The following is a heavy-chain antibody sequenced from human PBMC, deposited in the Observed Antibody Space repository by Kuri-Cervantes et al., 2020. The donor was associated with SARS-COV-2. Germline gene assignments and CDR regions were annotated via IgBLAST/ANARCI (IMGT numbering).Heavy chain of an antibody. CDR3: ARDSDYDSSGLHDY. CDR2: ISGSGGST. CDR1: GFTFSSYA. V-gene: IGHV3-23*01. Sequence: GESLKISCAASGFTFSSYAMSWVRQAPGKGLEWVSAISGSGGSTYYADSVKGRFTISRDNSKNTLYLQMNSLRAEDTAVYYCARDSDYDSSGLHDYWGQGTLVT. J-gene: IGHJ4*02. D-gene: IGHD3-22*01.